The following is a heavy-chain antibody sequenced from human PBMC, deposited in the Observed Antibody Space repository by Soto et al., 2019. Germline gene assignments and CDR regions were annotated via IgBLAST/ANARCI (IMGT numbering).Heavy chain of an antibody. D-gene: IGHD2-2*01. J-gene: IGHJ5*02. V-gene: IGHV4-31*03. CDR1: GGSISSGGYY. CDR2: IYYSGST. Sequence: PSETLSLTCTVSGGSISSGGYYWSWLRQHPGKGLEWIGYIYYSGSTYYNPSLKSRVTISVDTSKNQFSLKLSSVTAADTAVYYCARYADYCSSTSCHSRGFDPWGQGTLVTVSS. CDR3: ARYADYCSSTSCHSRGFDP.